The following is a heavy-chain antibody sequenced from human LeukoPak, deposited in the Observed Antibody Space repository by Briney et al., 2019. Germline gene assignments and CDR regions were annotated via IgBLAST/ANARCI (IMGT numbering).Heavy chain of an antibody. CDR1: GFTFSSYA. V-gene: IGHV3-30-3*01. D-gene: IGHD3-9*01. CDR2: LSYDGSNK. CDR3: ARGPLYNYDILTGYDY. Sequence: PGGSLRLSCAASGFTFSSYAMHWVRQAPGKGLEWVAVLSYDGSNKYYADSVKGRFTISRDNSRNTLYLQMDSLRAEDTAVYYCARGPLYNYDILTGYDYWGQGTLVTVSS. J-gene: IGHJ4*02.